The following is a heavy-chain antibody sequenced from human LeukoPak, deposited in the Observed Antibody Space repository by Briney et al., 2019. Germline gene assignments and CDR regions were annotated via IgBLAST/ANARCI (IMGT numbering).Heavy chain of an antibody. D-gene: IGHD2-2*01. Sequence: PSETLSLTCTVSGDSISSLFLSWIRQPAGKGLEWIGRIYGSRSTTYNPSLKSRVTISVDTSKNQFSLKLSSVTAADTAVYYCARGTYCSSTSCYVDYWGQGTLVTVSS. CDR2: IYGSRST. CDR3: ARGTYCSSTSCYVDY. CDR1: GDSISSLF. V-gene: IGHV4-4*07. J-gene: IGHJ4*02.